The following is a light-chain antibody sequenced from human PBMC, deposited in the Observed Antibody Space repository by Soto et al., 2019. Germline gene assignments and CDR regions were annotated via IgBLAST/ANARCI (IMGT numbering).Light chain of an antibody. CDR3: GTWDSSLRGYV. CDR1: SSNLGNNF. V-gene: IGLV1-51*02. CDR2: ENN. Sequence: QSVLTQPPSVSAAPGQKVTISCSGSSSNLGNNFVSWYQHLPGTAPKLLIYENNKRPSGIPDRFSGSKSGTSASLGITGIQTGDEADYYCGTWDSSLRGYVFATGTKVTVL. J-gene: IGLJ1*01.